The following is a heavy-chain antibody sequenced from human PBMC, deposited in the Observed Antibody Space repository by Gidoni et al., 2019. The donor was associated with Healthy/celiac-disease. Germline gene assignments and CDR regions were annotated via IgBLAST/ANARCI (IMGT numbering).Heavy chain of an antibody. D-gene: IGHD1-26*01. CDR2: IIPIFGTA. CDR3: ARTPLQLVGATAKYYFDY. Sequence: QVQLVQSGAEVKKPGSSVKVSCKASGGTFRSYAISWVRQAPAQGLEWMGGIIPIFGTANYAQKFQGRVTITADESTSTAYMELSSLRSEDTAVYYCARTPLQLVGATAKYYFDYWGQGTLVTVSS. CDR1: GGTFRSYA. J-gene: IGHJ4*02. V-gene: IGHV1-69*01.